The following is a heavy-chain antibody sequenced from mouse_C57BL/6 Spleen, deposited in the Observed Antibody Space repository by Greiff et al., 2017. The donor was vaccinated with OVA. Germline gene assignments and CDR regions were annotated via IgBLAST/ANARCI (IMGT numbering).Heavy chain of an antibody. Sequence: VKLMDSGPGLLAPSQRLSITCTVSGFSLTSYGVSWVRQPPGKGLEWLGVIWGDGSTNSHSALISRLSISKDNSKSQVFLTLNSLQTDDTATYYCAKIDGWFAYWGQGTLVTVSA. V-gene: IGHV2-3*01. J-gene: IGHJ3*01. CDR3: AKIDGWFAY. CDR2: IWGDGST. CDR1: GFSLTSYG.